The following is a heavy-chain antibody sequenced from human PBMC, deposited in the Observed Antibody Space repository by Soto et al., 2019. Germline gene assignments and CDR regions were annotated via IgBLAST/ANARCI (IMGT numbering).Heavy chain of an antibody. CDR3: AIELKSYLDDAFDI. Sequence: QVQLVQSGAEVKKPGSSVKVSCKASGGTFSSYAISWVRQAPGQGLEWMGGIIPIFGTANYAQKFQGRITSATNEATGSAYSELSSLRSEDTAVYDCAIELKSYLDDAFDIWGQGTIVTVSS. D-gene: IGHD3-9*01. CDR2: IIPIFGTA. V-gene: IGHV1-69*01. J-gene: IGHJ3*02. CDR1: GGTFSSYA.